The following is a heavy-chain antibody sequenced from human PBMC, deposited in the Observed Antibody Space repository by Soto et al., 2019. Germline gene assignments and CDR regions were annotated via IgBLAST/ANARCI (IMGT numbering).Heavy chain of an antibody. J-gene: IGHJ4*02. V-gene: IGHV1-69*13. Sequence: GASVQVSCKASGGTFSSYAISWVRQAPGQGLEWMGGIIPIFGTANYAQKFQGRVTITADESTSTAYMELSSLRSEDTAGYYCARDYGGNNALDYWGQGTLVIVYS. CDR2: IIPIFGTA. D-gene: IGHD4-17*01. CDR1: GGTFSSYA. CDR3: ARDYGGNNALDY.